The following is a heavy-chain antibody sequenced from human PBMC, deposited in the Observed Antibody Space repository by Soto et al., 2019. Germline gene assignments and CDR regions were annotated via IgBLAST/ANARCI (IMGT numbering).Heavy chain of an antibody. CDR3: ARDKGSYCSSTSCYGEDYYYYYYMDV. CDR1: GFTFSSYA. Sequence: GGSLRLSCAASGFTFSSYAMHWVRQAPGKGLESVSAISSNGGSTYYANSVKGRFTISRDNSKNTLYLQMGSLRAEDMAVYYCARDKGSYCSSTSCYGEDYYYYYYMDVWGKGTTVTVSS. J-gene: IGHJ6*03. V-gene: IGHV3-64*01. CDR2: ISSNGGST. D-gene: IGHD2-2*01.